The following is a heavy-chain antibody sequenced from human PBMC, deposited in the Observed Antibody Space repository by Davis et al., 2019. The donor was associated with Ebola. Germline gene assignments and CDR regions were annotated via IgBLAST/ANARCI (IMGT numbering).Heavy chain of an antibody. CDR2: INHSGST. V-gene: IGHV4-34*01. CDR3: ARRVGLPAGAGTYVDWFDP. J-gene: IGHJ5*02. Sequence: PSEPLSLTCALYGGSFSGYYWSWIRQPPGKGLEWIGEINHSGSTNYNPSLKSRVTISVDTSKNQFALKLSSVTAADTAVYYCARRVGLPAGAGTYVDWFDPWGQGTLVTVSS. CDR1: GGSFSGYY. D-gene: IGHD6-19*01.